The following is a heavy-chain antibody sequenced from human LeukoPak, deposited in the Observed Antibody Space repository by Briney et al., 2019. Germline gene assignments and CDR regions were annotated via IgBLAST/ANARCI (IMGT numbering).Heavy chain of an antibody. D-gene: IGHD2-21*02. CDR1: GFTFSSYA. V-gene: IGHV3-23*01. CDR3: AKMVVTAIRSWFDP. J-gene: IGHJ5*02. Sequence: HPGVSLRLSCAASGFTFSSYAMSWVRQAPGKGLEWVSAIRGSGGSTYYADSVKGRFTISRDNSKNTLYLQMNSLRAEDTAVYYCAKMVVTAIRSWFDPWGQGTLVTGSS. CDR2: IRGSGGST.